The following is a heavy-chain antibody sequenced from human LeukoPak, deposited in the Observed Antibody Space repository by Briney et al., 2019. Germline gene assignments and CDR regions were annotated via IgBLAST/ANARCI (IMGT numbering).Heavy chain of an antibody. J-gene: IGHJ4*02. V-gene: IGHV1-18*01. CDR1: GYTFTSYG. CDR3: ARAVVDFWSGYSDPDY. Sequence: ASVKVSCKASGYTFTSYGISWVRQAPGQGLEWMGWISAYNRNTNYAQKLQGRVTMTTDTSTSTAYMELRSLRSDDTAVYYCARAVVDFWSGYSDPDYWGQGTLVTVSS. CDR2: ISAYNRNT. D-gene: IGHD3-3*01.